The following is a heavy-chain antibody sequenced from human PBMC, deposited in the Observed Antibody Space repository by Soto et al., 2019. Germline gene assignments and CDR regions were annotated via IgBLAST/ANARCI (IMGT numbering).Heavy chain of an antibody. Sequence: PGGSLRLSCAASGFTFSNYYMSWIRQAPGKGLEWVSYISNSGSTIYYADSVKGRFTISRDNAKNSLYLQMNSLRAEDAAVYYCARLYGAPWGGFDYWGQGTLVTVSS. CDR2: ISNSGSTI. CDR3: ARLYGAPWGGFDY. D-gene: IGHD3-16*01. J-gene: IGHJ4*02. V-gene: IGHV3-11*01. CDR1: GFTFSNYY.